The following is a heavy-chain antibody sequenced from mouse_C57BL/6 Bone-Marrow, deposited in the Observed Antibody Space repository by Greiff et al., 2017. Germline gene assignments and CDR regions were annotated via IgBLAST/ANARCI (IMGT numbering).Heavy chain of an antibody. CDR3: ATVVAHFDY. Sequence: QVTLKVCGPGILQPSQTLSLTCSFSGFSLSTFGMGVGWIRQPSGMGLEWLAHIWWDDDKYYNPALKSRLTISKDTSKNQVFLQIANVDTADTATYYCATVVAHFDYWGRGTTLTVSS. CDR1: GFSLSTFGMG. V-gene: IGHV8-8*01. D-gene: IGHD1-1*01. CDR2: IWWDDDK. J-gene: IGHJ2*01.